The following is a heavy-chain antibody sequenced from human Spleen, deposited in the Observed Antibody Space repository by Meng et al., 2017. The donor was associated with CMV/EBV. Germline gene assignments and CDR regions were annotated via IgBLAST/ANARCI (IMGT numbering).Heavy chain of an antibody. J-gene: IGHJ4*02. Sequence: ASVKVSCKASGGTFSSYAISWVRQAPGQGLEWMGIINPSGGSTSYAQKFQGRVTMTRDTSTSTVYMELSSLRSEDTAVYYCARGLVAYCISSSCYAPVGYWGQGTLVTVSS. V-gene: IGHV1-46*01. CDR3: ARGLVAYCISSSCYAPVGY. CDR2: INPSGGST. D-gene: IGHD3-22*01. CDR1: GGTFSSYA.